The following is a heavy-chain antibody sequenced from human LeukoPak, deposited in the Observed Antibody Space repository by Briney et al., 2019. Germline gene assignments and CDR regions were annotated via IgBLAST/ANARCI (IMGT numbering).Heavy chain of an antibody. CDR1: AVTFSTYA. CDR3: VGKYSASFRAFDY. D-gene: IGHD6-6*01. CDR2: ISGGAGST. J-gene: IGHJ4*02. V-gene: IGHV3-23*01. Sequence: GGSLRLSCAASAVTFSTYAMSWVRQAPGKGLKCVSVISGGAGSTYYADSVKGRFTISRDNSKNTLYLQMSSLRAEDTALYYCVGKYSASFRAFDYWGQGTLVTVSS.